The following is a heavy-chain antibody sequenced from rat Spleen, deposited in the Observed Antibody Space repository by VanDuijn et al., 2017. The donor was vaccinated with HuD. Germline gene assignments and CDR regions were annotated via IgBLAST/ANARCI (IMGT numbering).Heavy chain of an antibody. V-gene: IGHV2-47*01. CDR1: GLSLTSNS. CDR2: IWSHGGT. J-gene: IGHJ2*01. D-gene: IGHD1-10*01. Sequence: QVQLTESGPGLVQPSQTLSLTCTVSGLSLTSNSVSWIRQPPGKGLEWMGVIWSHGGTDYNSAIKSRLSISRDTSKSQVFLKMNSLQTEDTAMYFCTYNNYYWGQGVMVTVSS. CDR3: TYNNYY.